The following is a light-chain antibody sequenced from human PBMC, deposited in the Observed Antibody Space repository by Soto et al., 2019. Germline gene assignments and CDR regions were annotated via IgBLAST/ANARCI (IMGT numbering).Light chain of an antibody. CDR1: NIGVKS. J-gene: IGLJ2*01. CDR2: DDS. Sequence: SYVLTQPPSVSVAPGQTARITCGGNNIGVKSVHWYQQKPGQAPVLVVYDDSARPSGIPARFSGSNSGNTATLTVSRVEGGDEADYYCHVWDSGSDQGIFGGGTQVTVL. CDR3: HVWDSGSDQGI. V-gene: IGLV3-21*02.